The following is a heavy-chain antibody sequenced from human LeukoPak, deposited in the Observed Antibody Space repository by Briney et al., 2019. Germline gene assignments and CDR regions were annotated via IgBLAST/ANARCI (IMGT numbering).Heavy chain of an antibody. J-gene: IGHJ4*02. V-gene: IGHV4-61*01. CDR1: GGSVSSGSYY. CDR3: ARVGNRRTPFDY. D-gene: IGHD1-14*01. Sequence: PSETLSLTCTVSGGSVSSGSYYWSWLRQPPGKGLEWIVYMYYSGSTNYNPSHKSRATISVDTSKNQFSLKLRSVTAADTAVYYCARVGNRRTPFDYWGQGTLVTVSS. CDR2: MYYSGST.